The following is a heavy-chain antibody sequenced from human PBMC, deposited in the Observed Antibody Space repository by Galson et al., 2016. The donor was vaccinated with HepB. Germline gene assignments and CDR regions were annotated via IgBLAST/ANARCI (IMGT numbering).Heavy chain of an antibody. V-gene: IGHV4-59*12. J-gene: IGHJ4*02. CDR3: ARTEPSSGFRY. D-gene: IGHD3-22*01. CDR2: IYYSGST. Sequence: SETLSLTCTISGGSFSTYYWSWIRQPPGKGLEWIGYIYYSGSTNYNPSLKSRVTISVDTSMNQFSLKLSSVTAADTAVYYCARTEPSSGFRYWGQGTLVTASS. CDR1: GGSFSTYY.